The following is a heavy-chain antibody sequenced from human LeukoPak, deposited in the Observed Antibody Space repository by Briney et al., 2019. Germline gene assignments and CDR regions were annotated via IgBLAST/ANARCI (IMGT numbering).Heavy chain of an antibody. CDR1: GGSVSDYY. J-gene: IGHJ4*02. CDR2: IYHTGST. Sequence: PSETLSLTCTISGGSVSDYYWSWIRQSPGKGLEWIGYIYHTGSTSYSPSLKSRVTISVDTSKNQFSLKLSSVTAADTAVYYCARRSYNSPFRYWGQGTLVTVSS. CDR3: ARRSYNSPFRY. D-gene: IGHD5-24*01. V-gene: IGHV4-59*02.